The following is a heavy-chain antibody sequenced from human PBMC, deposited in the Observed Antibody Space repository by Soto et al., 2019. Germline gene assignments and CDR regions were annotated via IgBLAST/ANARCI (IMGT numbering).Heavy chain of an antibody. CDR3: ASLNFDILTGYYAFDL. V-gene: IGHV4-59*08. CDR1: GGSISNYY. D-gene: IGHD3-9*01. Sequence: SETLSLTCTVSGGSISNYYWSWIRHPPGKKLEWIGYIYYGGSINYNPSLKSRVAISVDTSKNQFSLNLNSVTAADTAIYYCASLNFDILTGYYAFDLWGQGTMVTVSS. J-gene: IGHJ3*01. CDR2: IYYGGSI.